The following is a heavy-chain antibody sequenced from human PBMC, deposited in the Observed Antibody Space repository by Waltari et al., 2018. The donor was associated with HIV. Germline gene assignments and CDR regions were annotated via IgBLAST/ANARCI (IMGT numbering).Heavy chain of an antibody. Sequence: EVQLVESGGGSVQPGRSLRLSCTASGITFDDYAMHWVRQPPGKGMEGASGISWNGGDIAYADSVKGRFTISRDNTKNSLFLQMNSVRVEDTALYYCVKDGASTIFGVLNGMDVWGQGTTVTVSS. CDR1: GITFDDYA. V-gene: IGHV3-9*01. J-gene: IGHJ6*02. CDR3: VKDGASTIFGVLNGMDV. CDR2: ISWNGGDI. D-gene: IGHD3-3*01.